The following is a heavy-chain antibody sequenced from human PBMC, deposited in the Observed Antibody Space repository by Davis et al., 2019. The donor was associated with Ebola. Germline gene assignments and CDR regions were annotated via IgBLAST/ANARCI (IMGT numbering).Heavy chain of an antibody. J-gene: IGHJ3*02. V-gene: IGHV5-51*01. CDR2: IYPGDSDT. Sequence: KVSCKGSGYSFTSYWIGWVRQMPGKGLEWMGIIYPGDSDTRYSPSFQGQVTISADKSISTAYLQWSSLKASDTAMYYCASSVGYSSGWYEVAFDIWGQGTMVTVSS. CDR1: GYSFTSYW. CDR3: ASSVGYSSGWYEVAFDI. D-gene: IGHD6-19*01.